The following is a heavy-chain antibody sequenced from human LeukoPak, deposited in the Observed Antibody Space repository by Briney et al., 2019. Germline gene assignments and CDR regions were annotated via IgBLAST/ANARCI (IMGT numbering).Heavy chain of an antibody. CDR1: GFPLSRSA. CDR3: AREFAYYFDY. J-gene: IGHJ4*02. Sequence: GGSLRLSCAASGFPLSRSAMSWVRQAPGKGLEWVSNISGSGSGGSTYYADSVKGRFTISRDNSKNTLYLQMNSLRAEDTAVYYCAREFAYYFDYWGQGTLVTVSS. CDR2: ISGSGSGGST. V-gene: IGHV3-23*01.